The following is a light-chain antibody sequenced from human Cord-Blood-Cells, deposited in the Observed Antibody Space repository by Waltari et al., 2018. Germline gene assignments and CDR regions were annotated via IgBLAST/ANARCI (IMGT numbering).Light chain of an antibody. CDR3: QSADSSGTWV. V-gene: IGLV3-25*02. Sequence: SYELTPPPPVSVSPGQTARLTCSGDALPKQYAYWYQQKPGQAPVLVIYKDSERPSGIPERFSGSSSGTTVTLTISGVQAEDEADYYCQSADSSGTWVFGGGTKLTVL. J-gene: IGLJ3*02. CDR2: KDS. CDR1: ALPKQY.